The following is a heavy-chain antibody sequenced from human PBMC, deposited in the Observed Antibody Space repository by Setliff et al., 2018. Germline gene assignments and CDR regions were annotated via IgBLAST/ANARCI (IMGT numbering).Heavy chain of an antibody. D-gene: IGHD6-6*01. CDR3: ARLPPLVQNNGASNHAFDV. Sequence: SGPTLVNPTQTLTLTCTFSGFSLSTTETHVSWIRQPPGKAPEWLARLDWDDDKFYNTSLRSRLTLSKDTSKNQVILTMTNMDPADTATYYCARLPPLVQNNGASNHAFDVWGPGAVVTIS. V-gene: IGHV2-70*04. CDR1: GFSLSTTETH. J-gene: IGHJ3*01. CDR2: LDWDDDK.